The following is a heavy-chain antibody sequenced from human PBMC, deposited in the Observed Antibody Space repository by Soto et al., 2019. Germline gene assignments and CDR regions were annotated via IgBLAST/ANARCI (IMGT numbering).Heavy chain of an antibody. CDR1: GFTFSSYV. D-gene: IGHD3-22*01. CDR3: AREGLLHHNWFDP. Sequence: QVQLVESGGGVVQPGRSLRLSCAASGFTFSSYVMHWVRQALGKGLEWVAAMWHDGSYKFHADSVKGRFTISRDNSKNTLYLQMDSLRADDTAVYYCAREGLLHHNWFDPWGQGTLVTVSS. CDR2: MWHDGSYK. V-gene: IGHV3-33*01. J-gene: IGHJ5*02.